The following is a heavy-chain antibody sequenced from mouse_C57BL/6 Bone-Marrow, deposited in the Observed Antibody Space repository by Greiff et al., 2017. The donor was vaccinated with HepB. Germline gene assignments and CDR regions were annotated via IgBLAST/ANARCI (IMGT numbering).Heavy chain of an antibody. CDR3: ARPLYYGSSYVGFAY. CDR1: GFTFSDYG. J-gene: IGHJ3*01. CDR2: ISNLAYSI. Sequence: EVKVVESGGGLVQPGGSLKLSCAASGFTFSDYGMAWVRQAPRKGPEWVAFISNLAYSIYYADTVTGRFTISRENAKNTLYLEMSSLRSEDTAMYYCARPLYYGSSYVGFAYWGQGTLVTVSA. V-gene: IGHV5-15*01. D-gene: IGHD1-1*01.